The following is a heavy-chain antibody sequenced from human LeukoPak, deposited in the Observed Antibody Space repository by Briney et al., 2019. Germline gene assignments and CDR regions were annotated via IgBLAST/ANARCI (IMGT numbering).Heavy chain of an antibody. CDR2: XXXYNGNT. D-gene: IGHD6-13*01. Sequence: GWXXXYNGNTNYAQKLQGRVTMTTDTSTSTAYMELRSLRSDDTAVYYCARAAHIAAAGTEDYFDYWGQGTLVTVSS. CDR3: ARAAHIAAAGTEDYFDY. J-gene: IGHJ4*02. V-gene: IGHV1-18*01.